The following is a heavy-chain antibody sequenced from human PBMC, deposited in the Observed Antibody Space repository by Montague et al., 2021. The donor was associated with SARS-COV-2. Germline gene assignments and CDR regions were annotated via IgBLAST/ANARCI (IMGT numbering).Heavy chain of an antibody. CDR3: ASSLLWFGESYYMDV. J-gene: IGHJ6*03. CDR1: GFTFSSYA. Sequence: FLRLSCAASGFTFSSYAMHWVRQAPGKGLEWVAVISYDGSNKYYADSVKGRFTISRDNSKNTLYLQMNSLRAEDTAVYYCASSLLWFGESYYMDVWGKGTTVTVSS. CDR2: ISYDGSNK. V-gene: IGHV3-30-3*01. D-gene: IGHD3-10*01.